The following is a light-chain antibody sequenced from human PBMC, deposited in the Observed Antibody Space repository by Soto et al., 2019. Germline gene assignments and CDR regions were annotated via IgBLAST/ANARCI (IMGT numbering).Light chain of an antibody. CDR3: QQTHSTPWT. Sequence: DIQMTQSPSSLSASVGDRVTISCRASQTIITYLNWYQQKPGKAPQLLIYGASILQSGVPSRFTGSGSGTDFTLTISSLQPDDFATYHCQQTHSTPWTFGQGTKVEIK. CDR2: GAS. CDR1: QTIITY. J-gene: IGKJ1*01. V-gene: IGKV1-39*01.